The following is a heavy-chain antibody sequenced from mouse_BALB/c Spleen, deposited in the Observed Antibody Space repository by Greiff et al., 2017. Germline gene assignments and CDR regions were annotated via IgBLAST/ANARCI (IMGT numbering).Heavy chain of an antibody. CDR2: IHYSGST. Sequence: EVKLVESGPDLVKPSQSLSLTCTVTGYSITSGYSWHWIRQFPGNKLEWMGYIHYSGSTNYNPSLKSRISITRDTSKNQFFLQLNSVTTEDTATYYCARGITTVVATPYYFDYWGQGTTLTVSS. D-gene: IGHD1-1*01. J-gene: IGHJ2*01. CDR1: GYSITSGYS. V-gene: IGHV3-1*02. CDR3: ARGITTVVATPYYFDY.